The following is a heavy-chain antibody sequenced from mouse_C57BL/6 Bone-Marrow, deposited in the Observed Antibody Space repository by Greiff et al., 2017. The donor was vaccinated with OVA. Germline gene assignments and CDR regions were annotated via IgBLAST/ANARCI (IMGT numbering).Heavy chain of an antibody. D-gene: IGHD2-3*01. CDR2: IYPGSGST. CDR3: ARCGYYLYYYAMDY. CDR1: GYTFTSYW. V-gene: IGHV1-55*01. J-gene: IGHJ4*01. Sequence: QVQLQQPGAELVKPGASVKMSCKASGYTFTSYWITWVKPRPGQGLEWIGDIYPGSGSTNYNEKFKSKATLTVDTSSSTAYMQLSSLTSEDSAVYYCARCGYYLYYYAMDYWGQGTSVTVSS.